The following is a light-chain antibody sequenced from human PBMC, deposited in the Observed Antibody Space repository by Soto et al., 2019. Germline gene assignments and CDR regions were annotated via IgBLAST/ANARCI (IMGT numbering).Light chain of an antibody. CDR2: EVT. Sequence: QSALTQPASVSGSPGQSITISCTGTSNDVGDYNYVSWYQQHPGKVPKLMIYEVTNRPSGVSDRFSGSKSGNMASLTISGLQADDEADYYFSSYTNSATLVFGGGTKLTVL. CDR1: SNDVGDYNY. CDR3: SSYTNSATLV. V-gene: IGLV2-14*01. J-gene: IGLJ2*01.